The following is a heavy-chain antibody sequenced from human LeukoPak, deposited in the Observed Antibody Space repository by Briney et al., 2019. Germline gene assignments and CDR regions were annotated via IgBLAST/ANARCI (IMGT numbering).Heavy chain of an antibody. CDR3: AELGITMIGGV. CDR1: GFTFSNYG. Sequence: GGSLRLSCAASGFTFSNYGMSWVRQAPGKGLEWVSSIPSSGDSTYYADSVKGRFTISRDNSKNTLYLQMNSLRAEDTAVYYCAELGITMIGGVWGKGTTVTISS. CDR2: IPSSGDST. D-gene: IGHD3-10*02. V-gene: IGHV3-23*01. J-gene: IGHJ6*04.